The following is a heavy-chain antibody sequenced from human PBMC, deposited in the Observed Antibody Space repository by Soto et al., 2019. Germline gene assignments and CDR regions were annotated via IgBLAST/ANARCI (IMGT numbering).Heavy chain of an antibody. Sequence: QLQLQESGPGLVKPSETLSLTCTVSGGSIRSGSYYWAWIRQPPGKGLEWIGTSSYSGTTYYNPSLKSRVTVSVDLSKNQFFLRLNSVTAADTAVYYCGSRTIFGFAYGPFDYWGQGMLVNVSS. D-gene: IGHD3-10*01. J-gene: IGHJ4*02. CDR1: GGSIRSGSYY. CDR3: GSRTIFGFAYGPFDY. CDR2: SSYSGTT. V-gene: IGHV4-39*01.